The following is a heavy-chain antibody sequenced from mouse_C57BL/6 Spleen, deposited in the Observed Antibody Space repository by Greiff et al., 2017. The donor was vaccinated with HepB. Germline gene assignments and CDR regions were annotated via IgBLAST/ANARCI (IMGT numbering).Heavy chain of an antibody. J-gene: IGHJ3*01. CDR3: ARKDYGGAWFAY. V-gene: IGHV1-55*01. CDR1: GYTFTSYW. CDR2: IYPGSGST. D-gene: IGHD2-4*01. Sequence: VQLQQPGAELVKPGASVKMSCKASGYTFTSYWITWVKQRPGQGLEWIGDIYPGSGSTNYNEKFKSKATLTVDTSSSTAYMQLSSLTSEDSAVYYCARKDYGGAWFAYWGQGTLVTVSA.